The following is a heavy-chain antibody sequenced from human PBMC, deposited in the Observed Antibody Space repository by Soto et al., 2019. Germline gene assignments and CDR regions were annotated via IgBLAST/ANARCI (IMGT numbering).Heavy chain of an antibody. CDR1: GGSISSGDYY. CDR2: IYYSGST. D-gene: IGHD3-22*01. J-gene: IGHJ3*02. CDR3: ARALGSGYSDAFDI. Sequence: QVQLQESGPGLVKPSQTLSLTCTVSGGSISSGDYYWSWIRQPPGKGLEWIGYIYYSGSTYYNPSLQSRVTITVDTSKNQFSLKLSSVTAADTAVYYCARALGSGYSDAFDIWGQGTMVTVSS. V-gene: IGHV4-30-4*01.